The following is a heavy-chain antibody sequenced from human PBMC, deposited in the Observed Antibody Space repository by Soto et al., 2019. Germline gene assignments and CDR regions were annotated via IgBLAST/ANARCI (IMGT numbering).Heavy chain of an antibody. D-gene: IGHD6-13*01. CDR2: ISGSGGST. Sequence: GGSLRLSCAASGFTFSSYAMSWVRQAPGKGLEWVSAISGSGGSTYYADSVKGRFTISRDNSKNTLYLQMNSLRAEDTAVYYCAARRSWYYGMDVWGQGTTVTVSS. CDR3: AARRSWYYGMDV. J-gene: IGHJ6*02. V-gene: IGHV3-23*01. CDR1: GFTFSSYA.